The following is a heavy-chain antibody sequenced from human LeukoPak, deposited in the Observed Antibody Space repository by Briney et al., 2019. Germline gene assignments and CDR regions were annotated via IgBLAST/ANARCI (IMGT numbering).Heavy chain of an antibody. CDR1: GDSISSGDYY. Sequence: SQTLSLTCTVSGDSISSGDYYWSWIRQPAGTGLEWIGRISSSGSTNYNPSLKSRVTISVDTSKNQFSLKLSSVTAADTAVYYCARGLITMVRGVIIINWFDPWGQGTLVTVSS. V-gene: IGHV4-61*02. CDR2: ISSSGST. D-gene: IGHD3-10*01. J-gene: IGHJ5*02. CDR3: ARGLITMVRGVIIINWFDP.